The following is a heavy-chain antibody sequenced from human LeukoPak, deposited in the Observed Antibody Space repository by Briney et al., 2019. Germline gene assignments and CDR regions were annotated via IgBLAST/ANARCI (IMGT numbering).Heavy chain of an antibody. CDR2: IYYTERT. CDR3: ARETSSGYDSI. Sequence: SETLSLTCSVSGGSISSGGYYWSWIRQHPGKGLEWIGYIYYTERTYYNPSLKSRVTISVDTSKNQFSLKLSSVTAADTAVYYCARETSSGYDSIWGQGTMVTVSS. V-gene: IGHV4-31*03. CDR1: GGSISSGGYY. J-gene: IGHJ3*02. D-gene: IGHD5-12*01.